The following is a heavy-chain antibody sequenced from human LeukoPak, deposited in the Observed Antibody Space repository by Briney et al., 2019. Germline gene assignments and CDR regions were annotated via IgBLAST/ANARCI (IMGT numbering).Heavy chain of an antibody. CDR3: AKETGGFDY. D-gene: IGHD2-8*02. V-gene: IGHV3-21*01. CDR2: ISSSSSYI. Sequence: PGGSLRLSCTTSEFRFRDYWMNWVRQAPGKGLEWVSSISSSSSYIYYADSVKGRFTISRDNAKNSLYLQMNSLRAEDTAVYYCAKETGGFDYWGQGTLVTVSS. CDR1: EFRFRDYW. J-gene: IGHJ4*02.